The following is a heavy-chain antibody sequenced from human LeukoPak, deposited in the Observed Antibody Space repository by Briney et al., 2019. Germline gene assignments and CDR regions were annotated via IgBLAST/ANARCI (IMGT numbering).Heavy chain of an antibody. CDR3: ARDQIAARMSDY. CDR2: IYYSGST. Sequence: SQTLSPTCTVSGGSISSGDYYWSWIRQPPGKGLEWIGYIYYSGSTYYNPSLKSRVTISVDTSKNQFSLKLSSVTAADTAVYYCARDQIAARMSDYWGQGTLVTVSS. D-gene: IGHD6-6*01. CDR1: GGSISSGDYY. V-gene: IGHV4-30-4*08. J-gene: IGHJ4*02.